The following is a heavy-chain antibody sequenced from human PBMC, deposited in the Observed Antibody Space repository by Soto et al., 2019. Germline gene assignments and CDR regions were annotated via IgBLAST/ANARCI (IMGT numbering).Heavy chain of an antibody. Sequence: QLQLQESGSGLVKPSQTLSLTCAVSGGSISSGGYSWSWIRQPPGKGLEWIGYIYHSGSTYYNPSLKSRVTISVDRSKNQFSLKLSSVTAADTAVYYCASRKTLDYVWGSYPSPGGFFDYWGQGTLVTVSS. D-gene: IGHD3-16*02. J-gene: IGHJ4*02. CDR1: GGSISSGGYS. CDR2: IYHSGST. CDR3: ASRKTLDYVWGSYPSPGGFFDY. V-gene: IGHV4-30-2*01.